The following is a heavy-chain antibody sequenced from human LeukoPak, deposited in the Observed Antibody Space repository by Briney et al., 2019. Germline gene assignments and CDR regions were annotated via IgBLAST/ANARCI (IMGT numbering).Heavy chain of an antibody. J-gene: IGHJ4*02. Sequence: TGGSLRLSCAASGFTFSSYAMSWVRQAPGTGLEWVSGISGSGGNTCYADSVKGRFTISRDTSKNTLYLQMNSLRAEDTAVYYXXXXXXXXWYGYFDYWGQGTLVTVSS. V-gene: IGHV3-23*01. CDR3: XXXXXXXWYGYFDY. CDR2: ISGSGGNT. D-gene: IGHD6-13*01. CDR1: GFTFSSYA.